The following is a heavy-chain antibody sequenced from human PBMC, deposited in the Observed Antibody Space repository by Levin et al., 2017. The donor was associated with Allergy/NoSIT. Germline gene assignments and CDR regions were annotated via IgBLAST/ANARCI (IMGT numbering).Heavy chain of an antibody. CDR2: ISWDSVNI. Sequence: GGSLRLSCAASGFTFDDYAMHWVRQAPGKGLEWVSGISWDSVNIDYAASVKGRFTISRDNAKNSLYLQMNSLNPEDTALYYCAKALGPYYGSGSATFFDYWGQGTLVTVSS. CDR3: AKALGPYYGSGSATFFDY. CDR1: GFTFDDYA. D-gene: IGHD3-10*01. J-gene: IGHJ4*02. V-gene: IGHV3-9*01.